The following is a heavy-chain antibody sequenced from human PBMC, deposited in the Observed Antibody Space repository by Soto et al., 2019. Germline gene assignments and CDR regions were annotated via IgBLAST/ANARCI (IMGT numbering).Heavy chain of an antibody. J-gene: IGHJ4*02. CDR1: GFTFSSYA. CDR2: ISGSGGST. CDR3: AKARQTIFGVVTTTYFDY. V-gene: IGHV3-23*01. Sequence: GGSLRLSCAASGFTFSSYAMSWVRQAPGKGLEWVSAISGSGGSTYYADSVKGRFTISRDNSKNTLYLQMNSLRAEDTAVYYCAKARQTIFGVVTTTYFDYWGQGTLVTVSS. D-gene: IGHD3-3*01.